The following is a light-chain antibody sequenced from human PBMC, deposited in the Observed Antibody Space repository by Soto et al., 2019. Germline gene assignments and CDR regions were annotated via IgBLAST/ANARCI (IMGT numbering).Light chain of an antibody. Sequence: DIQMTQSPSSLSASVGDRVTITCQASQDISNYLNWYQQKPGKAPKLLIYDASNLEQGVPSRFSGSGSGTDFTFTISSLQPEDIASYYFQQYDNLPPTFGGGTKVEIK. V-gene: IGKV1-33*01. J-gene: IGKJ4*01. CDR1: QDISNY. CDR3: QQYDNLPPT. CDR2: DAS.